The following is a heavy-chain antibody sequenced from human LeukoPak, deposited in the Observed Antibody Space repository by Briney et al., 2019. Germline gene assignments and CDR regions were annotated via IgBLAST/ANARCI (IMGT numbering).Heavy chain of an antibody. CDR2: ISGSGGST. CDR1: GFTFSSYA. V-gene: IGHV3-23*01. Sequence: TGGSLRLSCAASGFTFSSYAMSWVCQAPGKGLEWVSAISGSGGSTYYADSVKGRFTISRDNSKNTLSLQMNSLRAEDTAIYYCAKEVYSGVTGTNFDYWGQGTMVTVSS. D-gene: IGHD1-20*01. CDR3: AKEVYSGVTGTNFDY. J-gene: IGHJ4*02.